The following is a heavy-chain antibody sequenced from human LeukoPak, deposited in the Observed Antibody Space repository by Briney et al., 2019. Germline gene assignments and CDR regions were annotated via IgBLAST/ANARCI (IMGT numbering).Heavy chain of an antibody. CDR3: ARDQYYDILTGLNLNYFDY. CDR1: GYTFTAFY. V-gene: IGHV1-2*06. D-gene: IGHD3-9*01. Sequence: ASVKVSCKASGYTFTAFYMHWVRQAPGQGLEWMGRINPNSGGTKYVQKLQGGVTMTTDTSTSTAYMELRSLRSDDTAVYYCARDQYYDILTGLNLNYFDYWGQGTLVTVSS. J-gene: IGHJ4*02. CDR2: INPNSGGT.